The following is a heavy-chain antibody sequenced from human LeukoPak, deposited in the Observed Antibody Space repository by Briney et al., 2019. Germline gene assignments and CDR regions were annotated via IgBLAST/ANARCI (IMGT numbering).Heavy chain of an antibody. CDR2: ISGSGGST. D-gene: IGHD6-19*01. J-gene: IGHJ4*02. CDR3: ARDWYSSGWMSPFDY. V-gene: IGHV3-23*01. Sequence: GGSLRLSCAASGFTFSSYAMSWVRQAPGKGLEWVSAISGSGGSTYYADSMKGRFTISRDNSKNTLYLQMNSLRVEDTAVYYRARDWYSSGWMSPFDYWGQGTLVTVAS. CDR1: GFTFSSYA.